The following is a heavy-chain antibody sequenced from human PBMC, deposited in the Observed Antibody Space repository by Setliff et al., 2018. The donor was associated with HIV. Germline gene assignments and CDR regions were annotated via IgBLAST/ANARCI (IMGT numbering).Heavy chain of an antibody. Sequence: PSETLSLTCSVSGGSISSYYWSWIRQPPGKGLEWIGYIYYSGRTNYNPSLKSRVTISVDTARNQFSLKLSSVTAAYTAVYYCASQPAYSTDWYPPGYFDFWGQGTLVTVSS. CDR1: GGSISSYY. CDR2: IYYSGRT. D-gene: IGHD6-19*01. V-gene: IGHV4-59*08. CDR3: ASQPAYSTDWYPPGYFDF. J-gene: IGHJ4*02.